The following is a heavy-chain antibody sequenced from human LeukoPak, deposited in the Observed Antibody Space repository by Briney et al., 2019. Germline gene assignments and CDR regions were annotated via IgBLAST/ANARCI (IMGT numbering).Heavy chain of an antibody. D-gene: IGHD3-22*01. CDR2: IYYSGST. J-gene: IGHJ3*02. CDR1: GGSISSYY. Sequence: SETLSLTCTVSGGSISSYYWSWIRQPPGKGLEWIGYIYYSGSTNYNPSLKSRVTISVDTSKNQLSLKLSSVTAADTAVYYCARGDYDSSGYSCDAFDIWGQGTMVTVSS. V-gene: IGHV4-59*01. CDR3: ARGDYDSSGYSCDAFDI.